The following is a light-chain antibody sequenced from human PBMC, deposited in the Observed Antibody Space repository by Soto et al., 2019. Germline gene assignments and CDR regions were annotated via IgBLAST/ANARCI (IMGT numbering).Light chain of an antibody. Sequence: DIVMTQSPDSLAVSLGERATINCKSSQTVLYSSNNKNDLSWYQQKPGQPPKLLIYWASTRESGVPDRFSGSGSGTDFTLTISSLQAEDVAAYYCQQYYSAPPTFGQGTKVEI. CDR1: QTVLYSSNNKND. V-gene: IGKV4-1*01. J-gene: IGKJ1*01. CDR2: WAS. CDR3: QQYYSAPPT.